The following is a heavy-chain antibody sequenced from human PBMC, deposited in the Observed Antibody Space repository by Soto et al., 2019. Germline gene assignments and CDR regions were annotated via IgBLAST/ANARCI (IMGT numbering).Heavy chain of an antibody. Sequence: PVESLKISGKASGYSFTTDWIGWVRQMPGKGLEWMGIIYPGDSDTRYSPSFQGQVTISADKSITTAYLQWSSLKASDTAMYYCARLRAADRNDYWGQGTLVTVSS. CDR1: GYSFTTDW. J-gene: IGHJ4*02. CDR3: ARLRAADRNDY. D-gene: IGHD6-25*01. CDR2: IYPGDSDT. V-gene: IGHV5-51*01.